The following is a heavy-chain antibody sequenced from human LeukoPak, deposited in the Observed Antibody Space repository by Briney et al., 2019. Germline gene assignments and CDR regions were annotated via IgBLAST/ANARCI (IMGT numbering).Heavy chain of an antibody. CDR3: AIFQGTYGDDENDY. Sequence: AASVKVSCKASGGTFRSYAITWVRQAPGKGLEWMGGIIPMINKPKYAQKFQGRVSITADESTSTGYMEVSSLRSEDTAVYYCAIFQGTYGDDENDYWGQGTLVTVSS. D-gene: IGHD4-17*01. J-gene: IGHJ4*02. CDR2: IIPMINKP. CDR1: GGTFRSYA. V-gene: IGHV1-69*13.